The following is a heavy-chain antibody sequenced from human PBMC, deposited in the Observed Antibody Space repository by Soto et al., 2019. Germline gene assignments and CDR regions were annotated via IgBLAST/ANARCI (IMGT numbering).Heavy chain of an antibody. V-gene: IGHV3-11*01. D-gene: IGHD6-13*01. CDR3: ARVGSTLAAGTPDY. J-gene: IGHJ4*02. Sequence: GGSLRLSCAASGFTFSDYYMSWFRQAPGKGLEWVSYISGSGSITHDADSVKGRFTISRDNAKNSLYLQMNSLRAEDTAIYYCARVGSTLAAGTPDYWGQGTLVTVSS. CDR1: GFTFSDYY. CDR2: ISGSGSIT.